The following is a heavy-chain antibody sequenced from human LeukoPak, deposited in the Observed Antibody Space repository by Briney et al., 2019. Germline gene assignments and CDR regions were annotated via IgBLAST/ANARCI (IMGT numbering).Heavy chain of an antibody. CDR3: ARDREAVRPSHYHYYMDV. D-gene: IGHD6-6*01. CDR2: IHYRGRT. Sequence: SETLSLTGSVSGDSISSNYWIWIRQSPGKGLEWIGDIHYRGRTTYNPSLKSRVAMSLDTSKNQFSLRLSSVTAADTAVYYCARDREAVRPSHYHYYMDVWGKGTTVTVSS. V-gene: IGHV4-59*01. J-gene: IGHJ6*03. CDR1: GDSISSNY.